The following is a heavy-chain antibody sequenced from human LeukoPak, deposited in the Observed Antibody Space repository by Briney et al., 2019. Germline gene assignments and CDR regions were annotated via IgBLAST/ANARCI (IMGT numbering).Heavy chain of an antibody. CDR3: ARYGYCSSTGCYSFYYGMDV. D-gene: IGHD2-2*01. CDR1: GGSISSYY. V-gene: IGHV4-59*08. Sequence: SETLSLTCTVSGGSISSYYWSWIRQPPGKGLEWIGYIYYSGSTNYNPSLKSRVTISVDTSKNQFSLKLSSVTAADTAVYYCARYGYCSSTGCYSFYYGMDVWGQGTTVTVSS. J-gene: IGHJ6*02. CDR2: IYYSGST.